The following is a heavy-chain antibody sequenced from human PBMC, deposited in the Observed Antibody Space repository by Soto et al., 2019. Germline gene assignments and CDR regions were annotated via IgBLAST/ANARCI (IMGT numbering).Heavy chain of an antibody. CDR2: IIPIFGTA. CDR3: ARGEGGSGSGSYYYYGMDV. CDR1: GGTFGSYA. V-gene: IGHV1-69*13. D-gene: IGHD1-26*01. Sequence: SVKVSCKASGGTFGSYAISWVRQAPGQGLEWMGGIIPIFGTANCAQKFQGRVTITADESTSTAYMELSSLRSEDTAVYYCARGEGGSGSGSYYYYGMDVWGQGTTVTVSS. J-gene: IGHJ6*02.